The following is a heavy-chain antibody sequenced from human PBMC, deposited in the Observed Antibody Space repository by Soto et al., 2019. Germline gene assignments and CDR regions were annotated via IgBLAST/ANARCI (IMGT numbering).Heavy chain of an antibody. D-gene: IGHD3-3*01. Sequence: ASVKVSCKAPGYTFTSYGISWVRQAPGQGLEWMGWISAYNGNTNYAQKLQGRVTMTTDTSTSTAYMELRSLRSDDTAVYYCARAPRSYYDFWSGYSIDAFDIWGQGTMVTVSS. CDR2: ISAYNGNT. J-gene: IGHJ3*02. CDR1: GYTFTSYG. CDR3: ARAPRSYYDFWSGYSIDAFDI. V-gene: IGHV1-18*01.